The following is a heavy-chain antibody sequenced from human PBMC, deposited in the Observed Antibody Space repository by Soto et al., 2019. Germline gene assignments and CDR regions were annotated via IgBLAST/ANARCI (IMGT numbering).Heavy chain of an antibody. CDR1: GFTFSSYA. CDR3: AKSVGPHLHYYDYLWGSYRRPEHFDY. Sequence: EVQLLESGGGLVQPGGSLRLSCAASGFTFSSYAMSWVRQAPGKGLEWVSAISGSAGSTYYADSVKGRFTISRDNSKNTLYLQMNSLRAEDTAVYYCAKSVGPHLHYYDYLWGSYRRPEHFDYWGQGTLVTVSS. CDR2: ISGSAGST. J-gene: IGHJ4*02. V-gene: IGHV3-23*01. D-gene: IGHD3-16*02.